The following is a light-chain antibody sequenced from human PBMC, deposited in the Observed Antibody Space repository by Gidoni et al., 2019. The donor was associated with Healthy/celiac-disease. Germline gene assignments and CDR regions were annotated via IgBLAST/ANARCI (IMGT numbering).Light chain of an antibody. CDR1: QSVSSN. CDR2: GAS. J-gene: IGKJ4*01. CDR3: QQYNNWPPVT. V-gene: IGKV3-15*01. Sequence: EIVMKQSPATLSVSPGERATLSCRASQSVSSNLAWYQQKPGQAPRLLIYGASTRATGIPARFSGSGSGTGFTLIISSLQSEDFAVYYCQQYNNWPPVTFGGGTKVEIK.